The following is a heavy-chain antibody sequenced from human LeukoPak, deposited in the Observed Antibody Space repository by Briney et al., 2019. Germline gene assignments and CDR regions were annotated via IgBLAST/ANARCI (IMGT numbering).Heavy chain of an antibody. Sequence: GGSLRLSCAASGFTFSSYDMHWVHQATGKGLEWVSAIGTAGDTYYPGSVKGRFTISRENAKNSLYLQMNSLRAGDTAVYYCARGAVAGTWWFDPWGQGTLVTVSS. J-gene: IGHJ5*02. V-gene: IGHV3-13*01. CDR1: GFTFSSYD. CDR3: ARGAVAGTWWFDP. D-gene: IGHD6-19*01. CDR2: IGTAGDT.